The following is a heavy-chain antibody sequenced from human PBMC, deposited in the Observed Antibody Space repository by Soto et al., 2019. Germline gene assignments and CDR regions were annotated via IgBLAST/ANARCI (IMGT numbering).Heavy chain of an antibody. D-gene: IGHD3-22*01. CDR1: GFTFSGSA. CDR3: TRYEDYYDSTQDY. CDR2: IRSKANSYAT. V-gene: IGHV3-73*01. Sequence: GGSLRLCCAASGFTFSGSAIHCFRQAACKGLEWVGRIRSKANSYATAYAASVKGRFTISRDDSKNTAYLQMNSLKTEDTAVYYCTRYEDYYDSTQDYWGQGTLVTVSS. J-gene: IGHJ4*02.